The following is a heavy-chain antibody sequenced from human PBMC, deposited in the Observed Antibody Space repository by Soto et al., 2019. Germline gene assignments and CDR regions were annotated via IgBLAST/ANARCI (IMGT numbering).Heavy chain of an antibody. V-gene: IGHV3-23*01. Sequence: VQLLESGGGLVQPGGSLRLSCAASGFTFSTYAMSWVRQAPGKGLEWVSTISGSGGSTHYADSVKGRFTISRDNSKNTLYLQMNSLSAEDTAVYYCAKFYGGNSAHTYTIDPWGQGTLVTVSS. CDR2: ISGSGGST. CDR1: GFTFSTYA. J-gene: IGHJ5*02. CDR3: AKFYGGNSAHTYTIDP. D-gene: IGHD2-21*02.